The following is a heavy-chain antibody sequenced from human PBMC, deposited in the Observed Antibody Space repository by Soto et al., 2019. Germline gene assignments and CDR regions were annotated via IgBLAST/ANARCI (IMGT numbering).Heavy chain of an antibody. Sequence: PGGSLRLSLAASGFTFISYGMNWVRQAPGKGLEWVAVISYDGSNKYYADSVKGRFTISRDNSKNTLYLQMNSLRAEDTAVYYCAKDSYQLLLGYYGMDVWGQGTTVTVSS. J-gene: IGHJ6*02. V-gene: IGHV3-30*18. D-gene: IGHD2-2*01. CDR1: GFTFISYG. CDR3: AKDSYQLLLGYYGMDV. CDR2: ISYDGSNK.